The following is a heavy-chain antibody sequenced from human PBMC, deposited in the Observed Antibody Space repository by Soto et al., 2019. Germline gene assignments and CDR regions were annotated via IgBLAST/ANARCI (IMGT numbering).Heavy chain of an antibody. CDR2: INPNSGGT. Sequence: GASVKVSCKASGYTFTGYYMHWVRQAPGQGLEWMGWINPNSGGTNYAQKFQGWVTMTRDTSISTAYMELSRLRSDDTAVYYCARDPYSSSSYFDYWGQGTLVTVSS. CDR3: ARDPYSSSSYFDY. V-gene: IGHV1-2*04. D-gene: IGHD6-6*01. J-gene: IGHJ4*02. CDR1: GYTFTGYY.